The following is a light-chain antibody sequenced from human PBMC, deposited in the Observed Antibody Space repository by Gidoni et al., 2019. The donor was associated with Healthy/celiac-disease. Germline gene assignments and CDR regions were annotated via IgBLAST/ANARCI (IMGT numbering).Light chain of an antibody. V-gene: IGKV3-20*01. CDR3: QQYGSSPK. CDR1: QSVSSSY. J-gene: IGKJ1*01. CDR2: GAS. Sequence: IVLTQSPGTLSLSPGERATLSCRASQSVSSSYLAWYQQKPGQAPRLLIYGASSRATGIPDRFSGSGSGTDFTLTISRLEPEDFAVYYCQQYGSSPKFXQXTKVEIK.